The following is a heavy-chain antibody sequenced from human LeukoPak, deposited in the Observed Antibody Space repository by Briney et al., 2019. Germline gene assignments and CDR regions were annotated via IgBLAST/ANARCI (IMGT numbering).Heavy chain of an antibody. V-gene: IGHV4-34*01. D-gene: IGHD2/OR15-2a*01. J-gene: IGHJ4*02. CDR3: ARLSRTFIDY. Sequence: SETLSLTCAVYGGSFSGYYWSWIRQPPGKGLEWIGEINHSGSTNYNPSLKSRVTISVDTSKNQFPLKLSSVTAADTAVYYCARLSRTFIDYWGQGTLVTVSS. CDR2: INHSGST. CDR1: GGSFSGYY.